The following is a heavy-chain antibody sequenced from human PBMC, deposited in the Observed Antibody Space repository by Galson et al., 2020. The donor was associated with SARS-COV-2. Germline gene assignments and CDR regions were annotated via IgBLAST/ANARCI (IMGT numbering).Heavy chain of an antibody. D-gene: IGHD3-3*01. Sequence: SETLSLTCTVSGGSISSYYWSWNRQPPGKGLEWNGYIYYSGSTNYNPSLKSRVTISVDTSKNQFSLKLSSVTAADTAVYYCARHSVRSITIFGVVTTDWYFDLWGRGTLVTVSS. CDR2: IYYSGST. CDR1: GGSISSYY. V-gene: IGHV4-59*08. CDR3: ARHSVRSITIFGVVTTDWYFDL. J-gene: IGHJ2*01.